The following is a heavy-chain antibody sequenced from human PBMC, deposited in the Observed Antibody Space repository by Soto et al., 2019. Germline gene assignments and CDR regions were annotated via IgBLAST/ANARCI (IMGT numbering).Heavy chain of an antibody. V-gene: IGHV4-34*01. J-gene: IGHJ5*02. CDR3: AKSGVQLWFHKNWFAP. D-gene: IGHD5-18*01. CDR2: INHSVST. CDR1: GGSFSGYY. Sequence: SETLSLTCAVYGGSFSGYYWGWIRQPPGKGLEWIGEINHSVSTNYNPSLKSRVTISVDTSKNQFSLKLSSVTAADTAVYYCAKSGVQLWFHKNWFAPWGQGTMVTVSS.